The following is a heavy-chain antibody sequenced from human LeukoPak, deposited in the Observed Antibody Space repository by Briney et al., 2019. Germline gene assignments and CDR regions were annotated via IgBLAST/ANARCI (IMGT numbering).Heavy chain of an antibody. CDR3: ARDTNSPGEYYYYYGMDV. CDR1: GGTFSSYA. Sequence: SVKVSCKASGGTFSSYAISWVRQAPGQGLEWMGRIIPILGIANYAQKFQGRVTITADKSTSTAYMELSSLRSEDTAVHYCARDTNSPGEYYYYYGMDVWGQGTTVTVSS. J-gene: IGHJ6*02. D-gene: IGHD3-10*01. V-gene: IGHV1-69*04. CDR2: IIPILGIA.